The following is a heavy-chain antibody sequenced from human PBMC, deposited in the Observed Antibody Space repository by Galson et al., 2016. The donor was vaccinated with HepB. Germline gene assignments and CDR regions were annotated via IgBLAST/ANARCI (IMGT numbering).Heavy chain of an antibody. V-gene: IGHV4-31*03. D-gene: IGHD3-10*01. J-gene: IGHJ5*02. CDR3: ALLRGVIMGWFDP. CDR2: IYYSGST. CDR1: GGSISTDGY. Sequence: TLSLTCTVSGGSISTDGYWSWIRQHPGKGLEWIGYIYYSGSTYYNPPLKSRLTISLDRSTNQFSLKLRSLPAADPAVYYCALLRGVIMGWFDPWGQGTLVTVSS.